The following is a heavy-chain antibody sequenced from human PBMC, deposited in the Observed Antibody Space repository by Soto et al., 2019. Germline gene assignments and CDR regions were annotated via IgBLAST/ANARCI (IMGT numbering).Heavy chain of an antibody. J-gene: IGHJ4*02. CDR1: GGSISSDY. CDR3: AKVSSSWYAGFFDL. Sequence: SETLSLTCTVSGGSISSDYWGWIREPPGKGLEWIGYMSYSGSTNYNPSLKSRVTISVDTTKNQFSLKLTSVTAADTAVYYCAKVSSSWYAGFFDLWGQGTLVTVSS. CDR2: MSYSGST. D-gene: IGHD6-13*01. V-gene: IGHV4-59*08.